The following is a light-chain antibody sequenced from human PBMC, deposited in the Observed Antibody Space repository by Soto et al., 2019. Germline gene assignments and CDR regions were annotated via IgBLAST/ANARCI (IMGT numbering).Light chain of an antibody. J-gene: IGKJ5*01. CDR1: QSVSSY. CDR3: QQYNNWPLT. Sequence: IVLTQSPVTLSLSPWERATLSCRASQSVSSYLAWYQQKPGQAPRLLIYDASSRATGIPVRFSGSGSGTEFTLTISSLQSEDFAVYYCQQYNNWPLTFGQGTRLEIK. V-gene: IGKV3-15*01. CDR2: DAS.